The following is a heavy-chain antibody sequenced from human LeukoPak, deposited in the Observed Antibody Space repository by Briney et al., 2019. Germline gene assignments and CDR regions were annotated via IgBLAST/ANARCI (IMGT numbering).Heavy chain of an antibody. V-gene: IGHV3-21*01. J-gene: IGHJ3*02. D-gene: IGHD3-10*01. Sequence: GGSLRLSCAASGFTFSSYSMNWVRQAPGKGLEWVSSISSSSSYIYYADSVKGRFTISRDNAKNSLYLQMNSLRAEDTAVYHCARDPYGSGTYGAFDIWGQGTMVTVSS. CDR2: ISSSSSYI. CDR1: GFTFSSYS. CDR3: ARDPYGSGTYGAFDI.